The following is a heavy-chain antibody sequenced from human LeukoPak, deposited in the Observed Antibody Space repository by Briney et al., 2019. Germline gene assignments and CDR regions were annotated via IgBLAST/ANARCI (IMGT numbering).Heavy chain of an antibody. CDR3: ARVVNSELLWFGEPGAFDI. CDR2: INHSGST. V-gene: IGHV4-34*01. D-gene: IGHD3-10*01. CDR1: GGSFSGYY. J-gene: IGHJ3*02. Sequence: SETLSLTCAVYGGSFSGYYWSWIRQPPGKGLEWIGEINHSGSTNYNPSLKSRVTISVDKSKNQFSLKLSSVTAADTAVYYCARVVNSELLWFGEPGAFDIWGQGTMATVSS.